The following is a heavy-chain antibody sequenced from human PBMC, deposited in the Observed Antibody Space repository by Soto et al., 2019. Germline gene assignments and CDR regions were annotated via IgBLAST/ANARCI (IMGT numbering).Heavy chain of an antibody. D-gene: IGHD5-18*01. CDR2: IIPIFGTA. V-gene: IGHV1-69*01. CDR1: GGTFSSYA. CDR3: ARDSARGTDAFDI. J-gene: IGHJ3*02. Sequence: QVQLVQSGAEVKKPGSSVKVSCKASGGTFSSYAISWVRQAPRQGLEWIGGIIPIFGTANYAQKFQGRVTITADESTSTAYMELSSLRSEDTAVYYCARDSARGTDAFDIWGQGTMVTVSS.